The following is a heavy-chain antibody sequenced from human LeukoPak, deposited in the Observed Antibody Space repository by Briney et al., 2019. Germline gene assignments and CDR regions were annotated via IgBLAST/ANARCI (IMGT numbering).Heavy chain of an antibody. V-gene: IGHV3-11*01. D-gene: IGHD3-22*01. CDR1: VFTFSDYY. CDR3: AREAYYDSSGSFDY. CDR2: ISSSGSTI. J-gene: IGHJ4*02. Sequence: GGSLRLSCAASVFTFSDYYMSWIRQAPGKGLEWVSYISSSGSTIYYADSVKGRFTISRDNAKNSLYLQMNSLRAEDTAVYYCAREAYYDSSGSFDYWGQGTLVTVSS.